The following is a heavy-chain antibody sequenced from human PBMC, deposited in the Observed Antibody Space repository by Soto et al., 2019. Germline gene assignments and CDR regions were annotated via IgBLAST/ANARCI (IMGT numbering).Heavy chain of an antibody. V-gene: IGHV5-10-1*01. CDR3: ARHAAAGTFFDCYYGMDV. D-gene: IGHD6-13*01. Sequence: PGESLKISCKGSGYSFTSYWISWVRQMPGKGLEWMGRIDPSDSYTNYSPSFQGHVTISADKSISTAYLQWSSLKASDTAMYYCARHAAAGTFFDCYYGMDVWCPGTLVTASS. J-gene: IGHJ6*02. CDR1: GYSFTSYW. CDR2: IDPSDSYT.